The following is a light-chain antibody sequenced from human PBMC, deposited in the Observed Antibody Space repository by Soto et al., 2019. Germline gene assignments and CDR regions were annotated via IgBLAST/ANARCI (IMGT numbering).Light chain of an antibody. V-gene: IGKV3-20*01. CDR3: QQYGSSPIT. CDR2: GAS. Sequence: EIVMTQSPATLSVSPGERATLSCRASQSVNSNLAWYQQKPGQAPRLLFYGASNRATGIPDRFSASGSGTDFTLTISRLEPEDFAVYYCQQYGSSPITFGQGTRWRL. J-gene: IGKJ5*01. CDR1: QSVNSN.